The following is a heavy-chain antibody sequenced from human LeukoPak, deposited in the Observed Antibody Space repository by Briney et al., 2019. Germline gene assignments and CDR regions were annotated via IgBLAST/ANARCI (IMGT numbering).Heavy chain of an antibody. Sequence: GGSLRLSCAASGFTFSSNGMHWVRQTPGKGLEWVAFIPYDGSNKYYADSVKGRFTISRDNSKNTLYLQMNSLRVEDTAVYYCEKNGDCSGGSCYHSINWFDPWGQGTLVTVSS. V-gene: IGHV3-30*02. CDR1: GFTFSSNG. J-gene: IGHJ5*02. D-gene: IGHD2-15*01. CDR3: EKNGDCSGGSCYHSINWFDP. CDR2: IPYDGSNK.